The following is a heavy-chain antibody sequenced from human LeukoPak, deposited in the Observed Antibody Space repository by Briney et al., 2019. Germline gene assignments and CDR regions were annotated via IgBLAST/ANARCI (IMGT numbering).Heavy chain of an antibody. Sequence: GGSLRLSCAGSGFTLSNYWMHWVRQAPGKGLVWVSRISSDDSSTTYADSVKGRFTISRDNSRNTLYLQLNSLRAEDTAVCYCAKDRSGWYKDYWGQGTLVTVSS. CDR3: AKDRSGWYKDY. V-gene: IGHV3-74*01. CDR1: GFTLSNYW. CDR2: ISSDDSST. J-gene: IGHJ4*02. D-gene: IGHD6-19*01.